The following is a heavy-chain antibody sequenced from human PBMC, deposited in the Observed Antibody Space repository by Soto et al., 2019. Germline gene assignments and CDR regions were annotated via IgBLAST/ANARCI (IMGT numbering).Heavy chain of an antibody. CDR2: ISGSGGST. Sequence: GSLRLSCAASGFTFSSYAMSWVRQAPGKGLEWVSAISGSGGSTYYADSVKGRFTISRDNSKNTLYLQMNSLRAEDTAVYYCAKEGFFTRVRGVPYFDNWGQGTLVTVSS. V-gene: IGHV3-23*01. CDR1: GFTFSSYA. D-gene: IGHD3-10*01. J-gene: IGHJ4*02. CDR3: AKEGFFTRVRGVPYFDN.